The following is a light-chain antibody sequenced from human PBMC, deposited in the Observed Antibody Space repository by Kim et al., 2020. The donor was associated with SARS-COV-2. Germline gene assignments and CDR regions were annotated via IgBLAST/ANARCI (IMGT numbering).Light chain of an antibody. Sequence: VLTKTPGTLSLSPGEGATLSCRASQSVNGRFLAWYLQKPGQAPRLLIYGASTRATGIPDRISGSGSGTDYTLTISRREPEDFAMYYCQQYDSSVWTFGQGTKGDI. J-gene: IGKJ1*01. CDR1: QSVNGRF. CDR3: QQYDSSVWT. CDR2: GAS. V-gene: IGKV3-20*01.